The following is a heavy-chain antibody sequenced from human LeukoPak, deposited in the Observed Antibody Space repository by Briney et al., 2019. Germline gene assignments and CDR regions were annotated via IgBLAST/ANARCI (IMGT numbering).Heavy chain of an antibody. Sequence: EGSLRLSCAASGFTFSGYSMNWVRQAPGKGLEWVSSISSSSSYIYYADSVKGRFTISRDNAKNSLYLQMNSLRAEDTAVYYCARDSAGHDGFDYWRQGTLVTVSS. J-gene: IGHJ4*02. CDR1: GFTFSGYS. CDR2: ISSSSSYI. V-gene: IGHV3-21*01. CDR3: ARDSAGHDGFDY. D-gene: IGHD1-1*01.